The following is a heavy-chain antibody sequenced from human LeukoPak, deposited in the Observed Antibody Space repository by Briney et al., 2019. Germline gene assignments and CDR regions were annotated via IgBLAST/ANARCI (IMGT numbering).Heavy chain of an antibody. V-gene: IGHV3-48*01. CDR3: AKAFNYGSGYNYKTFDS. CDR2: ISSSSSTI. J-gene: IGHJ4*02. Sequence: PGGSLRLSCAASGFTFSSYSMNWVRQAPGKGLEWVSYISSSSSTIYYADSVKGRFTISRDNAKNSLYLQMNSLRAEDTALYYCAKAFNYGSGYNYKTFDSWGREPWSPSPQ. D-gene: IGHD3-10*01. CDR1: GFTFSSYS.